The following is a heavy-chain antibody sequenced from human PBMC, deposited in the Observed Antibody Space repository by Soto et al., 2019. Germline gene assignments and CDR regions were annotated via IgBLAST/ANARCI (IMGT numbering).Heavy chain of an antibody. Sequence: EVQLVEAGGGLVKPGGSLRLSCAASGFTFSSYSMNWVRQAPGKGLEWVSSISSSSSYIYYGDSVKGRFTISRDNAKNSLYLQMTSLSAEDTAVYYCARGGWVGATEYFDLWGRGTLVTVSS. CDR3: ARGGWVGATEYFDL. CDR1: GFTFSSYS. V-gene: IGHV3-21*01. CDR2: ISSSSSYI. D-gene: IGHD1-26*01. J-gene: IGHJ2*01.